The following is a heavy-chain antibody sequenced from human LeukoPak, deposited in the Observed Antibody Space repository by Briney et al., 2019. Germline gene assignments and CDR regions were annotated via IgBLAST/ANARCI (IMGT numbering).Heavy chain of an antibody. J-gene: IGHJ5*02. CDR2: INSDGSST. D-gene: IGHD6-13*01. CDR3: ARDLVAAAGNNWFDP. CDR1: GFTFSSYW. V-gene: IGHV3-74*01. Sequence: GGSLRLSCAASGFTFSSYWMHWARQAPGKGLVWVSRINSDGSSTSYADSVKGRFTISRDNAKNTLYLQMNSLRAEDTAVYYCARDLVAAAGNNWFDPWGQGTLVTASS.